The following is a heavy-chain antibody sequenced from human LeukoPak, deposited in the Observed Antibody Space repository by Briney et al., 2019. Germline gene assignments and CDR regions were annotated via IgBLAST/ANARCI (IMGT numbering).Heavy chain of an antibody. Sequence: GGSLRLSCATSGFIFSRYWMSWVRQAPGKGLEWVANINQDESEKNYVDSVKGRFTISRDNAKNSLGLQMNSLRAEDTAVYYCARYGNGEWLAHYAFDVWGQGTMVTVSS. CDR2: INQDESEK. J-gene: IGHJ3*01. CDR1: GFIFSRYW. CDR3: ARYGNGEWLAHYAFDV. V-gene: IGHV3-7*01. D-gene: IGHD6-19*01.